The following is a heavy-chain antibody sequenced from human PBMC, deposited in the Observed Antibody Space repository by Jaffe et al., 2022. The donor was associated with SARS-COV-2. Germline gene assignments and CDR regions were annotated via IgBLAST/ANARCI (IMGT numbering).Heavy chain of an antibody. CDR3: AIGDYGDTTFDY. V-gene: IGHV4-59*08. Sequence: QVQLQESGPGLVKPSETLSLTCTVSGGSISSYYWSWIRQPPGKGLEWIGYIYYSGSTNYNPSLKSRVTISVDTSKNQFSLKLSSVTAADTAVYYCAIGDYGDTTFDYWGQGTLVTVSS. CDR1: GGSISSYY. J-gene: IGHJ4*02. CDR2: IYYSGST. D-gene: IGHD4-17*01.